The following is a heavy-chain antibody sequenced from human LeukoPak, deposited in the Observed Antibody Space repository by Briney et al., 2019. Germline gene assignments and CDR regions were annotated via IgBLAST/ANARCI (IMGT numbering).Heavy chain of an antibody. J-gene: IGHJ4*02. V-gene: IGHV3-33*06. D-gene: IGHD6-19*01. Sequence: GGSLRLSCAASGFTFSSYGMHWVRQAPGKGLEWVAVLWYDGSNKYYADSVKGRFTISRDNSKNTLYLQMNSLRAEDTAVYYCAKDRASIAVADFDYWGQGTLVTVSS. CDR3: AKDRASIAVADFDY. CDR2: LWYDGSNK. CDR1: GFTFSSYG.